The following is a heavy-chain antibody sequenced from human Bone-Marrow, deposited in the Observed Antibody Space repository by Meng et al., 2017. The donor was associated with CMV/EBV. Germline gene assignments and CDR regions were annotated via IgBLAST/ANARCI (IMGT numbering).Heavy chain of an antibody. J-gene: IGHJ3*02. CDR2: ISSSGNTI. Sequence: GESLKISCEASGFTFRSYEMNWVRQAPGKGLEWVSYISSSGNTIYFADSVKGRFTISRDNAKNSLYLQMNSLRAEDTAIYYCARHGPFDFWSGHVSRAFDIWGQGTTVTVSS. D-gene: IGHD3-3*01. CDR1: GFTFRSYE. CDR3: ARHGPFDFWSGHVSRAFDI. V-gene: IGHV3-48*03.